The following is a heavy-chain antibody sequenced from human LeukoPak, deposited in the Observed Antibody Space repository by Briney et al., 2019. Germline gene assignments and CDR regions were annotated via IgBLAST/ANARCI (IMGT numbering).Heavy chain of an antibody. V-gene: IGHV4-38-2*01. D-gene: IGHD3-22*01. J-gene: IGHJ4*02. CDR1: GYSISSGYY. CDR3: ARRVESSGYSFDY. CDR2: IYHSGST. Sequence: PSETLSLTCAVSGYSISSGYYWGWIRQPPGKGLEWVGSIYHSGSTYYNPSLKSRVTISVDMSKNQFSLKLISVTAADTAVYYCARRVESSGYSFDYWGQGTLVTVPS.